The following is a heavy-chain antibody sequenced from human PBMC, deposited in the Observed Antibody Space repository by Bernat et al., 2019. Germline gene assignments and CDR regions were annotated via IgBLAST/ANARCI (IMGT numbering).Heavy chain of an antibody. CDR2: INSDGSST. J-gene: IGHJ4*02. Sequence: EVQLVESGGGLVQPGGSLRLSCAASGFTFSSYWMHWVRQAPGKGLVWVSRINSDGSSTSYADSVKGRFTISRDNAKNTLYLQRNSLRAEDTAVYYCARVRVTIFGVVIGLDYWGQGTLVTVSS. V-gene: IGHV3-74*01. CDR3: ARVRVTIFGVVIGLDY. D-gene: IGHD3-3*01. CDR1: GFTFSSYW.